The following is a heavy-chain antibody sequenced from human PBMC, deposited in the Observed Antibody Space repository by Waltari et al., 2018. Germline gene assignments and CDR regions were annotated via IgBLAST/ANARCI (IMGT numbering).Heavy chain of an antibody. CDR2: VYHDGPT. D-gene: IGHD2-2*03. V-gene: IGHV4-38-2*01. J-gene: IGHJ4*02. CDR1: GYAVNSGFY. CDR3: SRQVLGYCTSAACRRLES. Sequence: QVQLLESGPGLVKSSETLSLTCDVSGYAVNSGFYWGWIRQAPGEGLEWVATVYHDGPTFYNPSLMSRLAVSMDTSKNQISLTLKSVTAADTAVYHCSRQVLGYCTSAACRRLESWGQGTLVTVSS.